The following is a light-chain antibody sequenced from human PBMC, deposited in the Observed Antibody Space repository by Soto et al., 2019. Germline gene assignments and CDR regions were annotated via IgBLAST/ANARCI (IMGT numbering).Light chain of an antibody. CDR3: GSYAGSRNV. V-gene: IGLV2-8*01. J-gene: IGLJ1*01. Sequence: QSALTQPPSASGSPGQSVAISCTGTSSDVGGYNYVSWYQQHPGKAPKLMIYEVNKRPSGVPDRLSGSKSGNTASLTVSGLQAEDEVDYYCGSYAGSRNVFGTGTKVTVL. CDR1: SSDVGGYNY. CDR2: EVN.